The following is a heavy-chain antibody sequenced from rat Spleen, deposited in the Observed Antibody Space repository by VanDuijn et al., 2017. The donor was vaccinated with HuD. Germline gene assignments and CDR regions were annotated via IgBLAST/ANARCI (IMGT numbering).Heavy chain of an antibody. V-gene: IGHV5-25*01. Sequence: EVQLVESGGGIVQPGRSLKLSCAASGFTFSNFDMAWVRQAPTKGLEWVASIGYDVTNTYYRDSVKGRFTVSRDNAKTTLYLQMDSLRSEDTATYYCARPAMGITTFDYWGQGVMVTVSS. CDR3: ARPAMGITTFDY. D-gene: IGHD1-9*01. J-gene: IGHJ2*01. CDR1: GFTFSNFD. CDR2: IGYDVTNT.